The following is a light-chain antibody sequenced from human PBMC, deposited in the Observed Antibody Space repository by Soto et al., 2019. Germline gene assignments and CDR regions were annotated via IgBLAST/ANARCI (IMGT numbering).Light chain of an antibody. CDR1: QGIRND. J-gene: IGKJ2*01. V-gene: IGKV1-6*01. CDR3: LQDYNYPHT. CDR2: SAS. Sequence: AIQMTQSPSSLSASVGDRVTITCRASQGIRNDLAWYQQQPGKPPKLLIFSASSLQTGVPSRFSGSGFGTDFTLTISSLQPEDFATYYCLQDYNYPHTFGQGTKLEIK.